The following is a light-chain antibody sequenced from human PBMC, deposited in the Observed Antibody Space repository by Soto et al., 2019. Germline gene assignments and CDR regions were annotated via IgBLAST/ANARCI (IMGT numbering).Light chain of an antibody. CDR1: QTISSW. J-gene: IGKJ1*01. Sequence: IHTPQCPSSLAGAVGDRFTVTVRASQTISSWLAWYQQKPGKAPKLLIYKASTLKSGVPSRFSGSGSGTEFTLTISSMQPDAFATYYCQHYNSYSEAFGQGTKVDIK. CDR3: QHYNSYSEA. CDR2: KAS. V-gene: IGKV1-5*03.